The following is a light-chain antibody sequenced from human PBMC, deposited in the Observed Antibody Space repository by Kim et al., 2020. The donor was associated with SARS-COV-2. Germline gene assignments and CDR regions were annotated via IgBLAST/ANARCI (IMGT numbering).Light chain of an antibody. CDR2: QDS. Sequence: PSVSGSPGQTASITCSGDKLGDKYACWYQQKPGQSPVLVIYQDSKRPSGIPERFSGSNSGNTATLTISGTQAMDEADYYCQAWDGVFGTGTKVTVL. J-gene: IGLJ1*01. V-gene: IGLV3-1*01. CDR1: KLGDKY. CDR3: QAWDGV.